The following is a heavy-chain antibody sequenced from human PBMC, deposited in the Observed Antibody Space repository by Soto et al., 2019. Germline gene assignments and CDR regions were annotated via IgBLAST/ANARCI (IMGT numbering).Heavy chain of an antibody. V-gene: IGHV1-3*01. CDR2: INAGNGNT. CDR1: GYTFTTYA. J-gene: IGHJ6*03. CDR3: ARAADYCSSISCYESYFYYMDV. Sequence: ASVKVSCKASGYTFTTYAMHWVRQAPGQRLEWMGWINAGNGNTKYSQKFQGRVTITRDTSASTAYMELSSLRSEDTAVYYCARAADYCSSISCYESYFYYMDVWGKGTTVTVSS. D-gene: IGHD2-2*01.